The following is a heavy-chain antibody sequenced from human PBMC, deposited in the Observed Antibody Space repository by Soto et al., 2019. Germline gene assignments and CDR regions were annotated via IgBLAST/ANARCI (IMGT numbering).Heavy chain of an antibody. J-gene: IGHJ5*02. CDR2: ISGSGGST. CDR1: GFTFSSYA. Sequence: GGSLRLSCAASGFTFSSYAMSWVRQAPGKGLEWVSAISGSGGSTYYADSVKGRFTISRVNSKNTLYVQMNSLRAEDTAVYYCASPGIAAAGTHVWFDPWGQGTLVTVSS. CDR3: ASPGIAAAGTHVWFDP. V-gene: IGHV3-23*01. D-gene: IGHD6-13*01.